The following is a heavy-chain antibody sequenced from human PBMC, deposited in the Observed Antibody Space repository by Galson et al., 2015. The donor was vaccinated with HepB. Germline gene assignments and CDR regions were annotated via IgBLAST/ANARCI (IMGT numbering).Heavy chain of an antibody. CDR3: ARGLGGSSGWDSPLDY. D-gene: IGHD6-19*01. J-gene: IGHJ4*02. CDR1: GFTFSDYY. CDR2: ISSSSSYT. Sequence: SLRLSCAASGFTFSDYYMSWIRQAPGKGLEWVSYISSSSSYTNYADSVKGRFTISRDNAKNSLYLEMNSLRAEDTAVYYCARGLGGSSGWDSPLDYWGQGALVTVSS. V-gene: IGHV3-11*06.